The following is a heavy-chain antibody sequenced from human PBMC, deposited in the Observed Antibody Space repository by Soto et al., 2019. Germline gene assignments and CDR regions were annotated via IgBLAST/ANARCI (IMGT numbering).Heavy chain of an antibody. Sequence: ASVKVSCKASGYIFTNYDINWVRQATGQGLEYLGWINPNSGNTGYVQKFQGRVTMTRNTSLNTAYMELSSLRSEDTAVYYCARDRGAYCGGDCSGYYYYYGMDVWGKGTTVTVSS. CDR2: INPNSGNT. CDR1: GYIFTNYD. J-gene: IGHJ6*04. CDR3: ARDRGAYCGGDCSGYYYYYGMDV. V-gene: IGHV1-8*01. D-gene: IGHD2-21*02.